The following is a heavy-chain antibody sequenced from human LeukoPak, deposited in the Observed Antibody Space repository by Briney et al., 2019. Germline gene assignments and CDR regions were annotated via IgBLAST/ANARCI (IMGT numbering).Heavy chain of an antibody. J-gene: IGHJ6*02. V-gene: IGHV3-9*01. CDR3: AKDNDVNGMDV. Sequence: GGSLRLSCAASGFTFDDYAMLWVRRAPGRGLEWVSGISWNSGSIGYADSVKGPFTISRDNAKNSLYLQMNSLRAEDTALYYCAKDNDVNGMDVWGQGTTVTVSS. CDR1: GFTFDDYA. D-gene: IGHD3-16*01. CDR2: ISWNSGSI.